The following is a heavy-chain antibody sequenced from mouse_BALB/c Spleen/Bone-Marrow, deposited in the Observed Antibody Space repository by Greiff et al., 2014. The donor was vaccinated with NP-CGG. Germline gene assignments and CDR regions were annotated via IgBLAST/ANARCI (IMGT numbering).Heavy chain of an antibody. CDR3: ARYYYGFLDY. D-gene: IGHD1-2*01. CDR2: IWAGGST. CDR1: GFSLTSYG. V-gene: IGHV2-9*02. Sequence: VMLVESGPGLVAPSQSLSITCTVSGFSLTSYGVHWVRQPPGKGLEWLGVIWAGGSTNYNSAFISKLRIGKGNSKNQVFLKMNSLQTDDTAMYYCARYYYGFLDYWGQGTTLTVSS. J-gene: IGHJ2*01.